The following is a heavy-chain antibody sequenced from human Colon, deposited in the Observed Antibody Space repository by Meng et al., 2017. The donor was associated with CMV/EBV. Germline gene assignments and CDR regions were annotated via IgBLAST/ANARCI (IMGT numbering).Heavy chain of an antibody. J-gene: IGHJ4*02. CDR1: GFTFVHAW. CDR3: VTDYPERTAQIDN. CDR2: VRAGGTA. Sequence: EVRLGVSGGGLVKPGGSLRLSCAASGFTFVHAWMSWVRQAPGTGLEWVARVRAGGTADYAAPVKGRFTVGRDDSTNTVYLQMNNLLSNDTAVYYCVTDYPERTAQIDNWGQGTLVTVSS. V-gene: IGHV3-15*01. D-gene: IGHD1/OR15-1a*01.